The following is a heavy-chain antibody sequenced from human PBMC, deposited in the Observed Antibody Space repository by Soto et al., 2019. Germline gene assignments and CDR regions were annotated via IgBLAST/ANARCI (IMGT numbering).Heavy chain of an antibody. CDR2: IDTSGNT. CDR3: ASSYPYDYVWGSSVDF. D-gene: IGHD3-16*01. J-gene: IGHJ4*02. CDR1: GGSISSYT. V-gene: IGHV4-4*07. Sequence: PSETLTLTCTVSGGSISSYTWSWIRQPAGKGLEWIGRIDTSGNTNYNPTLKSRVTMSVDTSKRQFSLKLSSVTAADTAVYYWASSYPYDYVWGSSVDFWGQGTMVTVSS.